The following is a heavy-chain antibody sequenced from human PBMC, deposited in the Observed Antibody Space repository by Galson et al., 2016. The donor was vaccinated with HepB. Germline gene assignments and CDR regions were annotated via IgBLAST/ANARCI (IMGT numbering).Heavy chain of an antibody. V-gene: IGHV4-34*01. D-gene: IGHD3-3*01. CDR1: AGSFNNYF. CDR3: ARGPRFFGVVSHAGGSFDM. CDR2: IYHRGST. Sequence: SETLSLTCVVSAGSFNNYFWSWIRQPPGKGLEWIGEIYHRGSTYYIPSLKSRVTISVDTSKTQFSLSLNSVTAADTAVYYCARGPRFFGVVSHAGGSFDMWGQGTMVTVSS. J-gene: IGHJ3*02.